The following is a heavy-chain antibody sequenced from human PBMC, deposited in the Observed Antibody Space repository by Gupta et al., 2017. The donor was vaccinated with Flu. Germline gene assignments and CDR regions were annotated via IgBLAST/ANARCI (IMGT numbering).Heavy chain of an antibody. J-gene: IGHJ4*02. CDR2: IKSKTDGGTT. CDR1: GFTFSNAW. CDR3: TTDRPMIETYDY. D-gene: IGHD3-22*01. V-gene: IGHV3-15*01. Sequence: EVQLVESGGGLVKPGGSLRLSCAASGFTFSNAWMSWVRQAPGKGLEWVGRIKSKTDGGTTDYAAPVKGRFTISRDDSKNTLYLQMNSLKTEDTAVYYCTTDRPMIETYDYWGQGTLVTVSS.